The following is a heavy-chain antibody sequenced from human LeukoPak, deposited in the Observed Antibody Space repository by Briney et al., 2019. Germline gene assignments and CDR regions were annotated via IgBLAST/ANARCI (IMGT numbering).Heavy chain of an antibody. CDR1: GGSFSGYY. J-gene: IGHJ5*02. V-gene: IGHV4-34*01. D-gene: IGHD4-17*01. CDR3: AIPPSRDYGDYYWFDP. Sequence: SETLSLTCAVYGGSFSGYYWSWIRQPPGKGLEWIGEINHSGSTNYNPSLKSRVTISVDTSKDQFSLKLSSVTAADTAVYYCAIPPSRDYGDYYWFDPWGQGTLVTVSS. CDR2: INHSGST.